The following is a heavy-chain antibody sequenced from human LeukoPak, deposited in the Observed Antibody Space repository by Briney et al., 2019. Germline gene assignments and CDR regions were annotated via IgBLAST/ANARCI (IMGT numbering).Heavy chain of an antibody. D-gene: IGHD7-27*01. J-gene: IGHJ4*02. CDR3: ARRAGDHYYFDY. V-gene: IGHV1-46*01. Sequence: ASVKVSCKASGYIFTSYYMHWVRQAPGQGLEWMGIINPSSGSTSYAQKFQDRVKMTRDTSRSAVYMELSSLRSEDTAVYYCARRAGDHYYFDYWGQGTLVTVSS. CDR1: GYIFTSYY. CDR2: INPSSGST.